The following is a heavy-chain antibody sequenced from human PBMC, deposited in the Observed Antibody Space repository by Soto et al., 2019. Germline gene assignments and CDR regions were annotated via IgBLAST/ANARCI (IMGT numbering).Heavy chain of an antibody. CDR2: INPNSGGT. J-gene: IGHJ4*02. D-gene: IGHD2-15*01. Sequence: QVPLVQSGAEVKKPGASVKVSCKASGYTFTGYYMHWVRQAPGQGLEWMGWINPNSGGTNYAQKFQGWVTMTRDTSISTAYMELSRLRSDDTAVYYCARAPEVVAALFDYWGQGTLVTVSS. CDR3: ARAPEVVAALFDY. CDR1: GYTFTGYY. V-gene: IGHV1-2*04.